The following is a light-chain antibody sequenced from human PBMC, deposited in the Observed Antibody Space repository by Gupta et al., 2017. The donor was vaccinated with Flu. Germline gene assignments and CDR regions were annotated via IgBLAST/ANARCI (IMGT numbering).Light chain of an antibody. Sequence: TARTACGGSSMGDNAVHWYQQKPDQPPVLVVNDVSDRPSGSPERFSGSNSGNTASMTISRVEAGDEADDYCQVWDSGNDYPSWVFGGGTKLTVL. CDR2: DVS. V-gene: IGLV3-21*02. CDR1: SMGDNA. CDR3: QVWDSGNDYPSWV. J-gene: IGLJ3*02.